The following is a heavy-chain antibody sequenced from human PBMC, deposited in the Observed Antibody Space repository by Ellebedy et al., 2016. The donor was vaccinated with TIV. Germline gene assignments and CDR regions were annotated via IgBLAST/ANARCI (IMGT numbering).Heavy chain of an antibody. CDR2: INEDGTKK. Sequence: GESLKISCAASGFTFMSFGIHWVRQAPGKGLEWVANINEDGTKKHYVDSVRGRFTISRDDAGNSLYLQMSSLGGEDTAVYYCARAIYGASYLWGRGTLVTASS. CDR3: ARAIYGASYL. V-gene: IGHV3-7*01. J-gene: IGHJ2*01. D-gene: IGHD4-17*01. CDR1: GFTFMSFG.